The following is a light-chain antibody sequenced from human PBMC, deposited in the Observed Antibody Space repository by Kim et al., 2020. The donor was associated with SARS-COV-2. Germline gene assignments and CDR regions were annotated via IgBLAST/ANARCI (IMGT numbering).Light chain of an antibody. Sequence: ELTQPPSASGTPGQRVTISCSGSSSNIGSNTVNWYQQLPGTAPKLLIYRNNQRPSGVPDRFSGSKSGTSASLAISGLQSEDGADYYCAAWDDSLNGPVFGGGTQLTVL. CDR1: SSNIGSNT. CDR3: AAWDDSLNGPV. CDR2: RNN. J-gene: IGLJ2*01. V-gene: IGLV1-44*01.